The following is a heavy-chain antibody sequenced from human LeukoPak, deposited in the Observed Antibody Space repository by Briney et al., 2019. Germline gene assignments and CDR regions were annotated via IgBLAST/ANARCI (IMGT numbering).Heavy chain of an antibody. CDR2: INHSGST. J-gene: IGHJ4*02. Sequence: SETLSLTCAVYGVSFSGYYWSWIRQPPGKGLELIGEINHSGSTNYNPSLKSRVTISVDTSKNQLSLKLSYVTAADTAVYYCARVGNRSSSFNLFDYWGQGTLVTVSS. CDR3: ARVGNRSSSFNLFDY. D-gene: IGHD6-13*01. V-gene: IGHV4-34*01. CDR1: GVSFSGYY.